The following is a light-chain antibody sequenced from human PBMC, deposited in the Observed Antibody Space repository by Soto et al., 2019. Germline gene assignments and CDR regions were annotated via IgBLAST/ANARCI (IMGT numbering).Light chain of an antibody. V-gene: IGKV1-5*03. Sequence: TPMTQSPATLSATVGDRLTISCLASQSVSISLAWYQQKPGKAPKLLIYEASSLESGVPSRFSGSGSGTEFTLTISSLQSVDFAVYYCQQYDNWPQTFGQGTKVDIK. J-gene: IGKJ1*01. CDR3: QQYDNWPQT. CDR2: EAS. CDR1: QSVSIS.